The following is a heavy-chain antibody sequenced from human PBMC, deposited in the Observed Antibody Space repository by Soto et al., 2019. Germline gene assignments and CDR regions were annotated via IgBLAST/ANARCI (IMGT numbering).Heavy chain of an antibody. CDR1: GFSLSSTAVA. V-gene: IGHV2-5*02. CDR2: LYSDGVR. J-gene: IGHJ4*02. D-gene: IGHD6-25*01. CDR3: AHGSGWLFDY. Sequence: QITLRESGPTLVKPTQTLTLTCTFSGFSLSSTAVAVGWIRQPPGQALEWLALLYSDGVRLYSPSLKSRLTITKGTSANQVVLTLPNLDPVDTATYRCAHGSGWLFDYWGQGILVTVSS.